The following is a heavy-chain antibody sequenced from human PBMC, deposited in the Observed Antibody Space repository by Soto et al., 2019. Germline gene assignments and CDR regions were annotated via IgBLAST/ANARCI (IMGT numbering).Heavy chain of an antibody. J-gene: IGHJ4*02. D-gene: IGHD2-15*01. CDR2: VYHSGIT. CDR3: AREDMSVTYYFDY. Sequence: XGTLSLTCRVSGASVSSETHFWTWIRQPPGKGLEWIGYVYHSGITNSNPALTSRVTVSADKSRNQFSLTLDSVTPADTAVYYCAREDMSVTYYFDYCAPATLVTVSS. CDR1: GASVSSETHF. V-gene: IGHV4-61*01.